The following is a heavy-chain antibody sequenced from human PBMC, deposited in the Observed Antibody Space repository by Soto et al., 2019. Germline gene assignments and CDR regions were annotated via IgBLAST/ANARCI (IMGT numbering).Heavy chain of an antibody. J-gene: IGHJ3*02. V-gene: IGHV3-23*01. Sequence: EVQLLESGGGLVQPGGSLRLSCAASRFTFSSYAMSWVRQVPGKGLEWVSAISGSGGSTYYADSVKGRFTISRDNSKNTLYLQMNSLRAEDTAVYYCARSYVLGWFGEPDDAFDIWGQGTMVTVSS. CDR3: ARSYVLGWFGEPDDAFDI. D-gene: IGHD3-10*01. CDR1: RFTFSSYA. CDR2: ISGSGGST.